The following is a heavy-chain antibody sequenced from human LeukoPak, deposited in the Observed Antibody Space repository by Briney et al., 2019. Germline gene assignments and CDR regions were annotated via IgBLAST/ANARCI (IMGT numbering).Heavy chain of an antibody. J-gene: IGHJ4*02. Sequence: SGPALVKPTQTLTLTCTFSGFSLTTSGMRVSWIRQPPGKALEWLARIDWDDDKFSSTSLKTRLTISKDTSKNQVVLTMTNMDPVKTARYYCGGGGGGANIDYWGQGTLVTVSS. D-gene: IGHD3-16*01. CDR3: GGGGGGANIDY. CDR1: GFSLTTSGMR. V-gene: IGHV2-70*04. CDR2: IDWDDDK.